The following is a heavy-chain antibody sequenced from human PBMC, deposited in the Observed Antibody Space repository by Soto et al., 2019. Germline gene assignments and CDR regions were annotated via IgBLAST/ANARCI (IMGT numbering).Heavy chain of an antibody. CDR2: IFSNDEK. CDR1: GFSLSNARLG. CDR3: ASTHISSWYWCDP. J-gene: IGHJ5*02. D-gene: IGHD6-13*01. Sequence: QVAVKESGPVLVKPTETLTLTYTVSGFSLSNARLGVSWIRQPPGKALEWLAHIFSNDEKSYSTYLKSRLTTSKDTSRSQVVLTTTNRDPVDTATYCCASTHISSWYWCDPWGQGTVVTVSS. V-gene: IGHV2-26*04.